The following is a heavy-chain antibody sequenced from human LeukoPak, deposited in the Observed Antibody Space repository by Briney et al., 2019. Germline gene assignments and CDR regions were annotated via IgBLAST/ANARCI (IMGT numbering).Heavy chain of an antibody. CDR1: GYTFTGYY. D-gene: IGHD3-3*01. V-gene: IGHV1-2*02. Sequence: ASVKVSCKASGYTFTGYYMHWVRQAPGQGLEWMGWINPNSGGTNYAQKFQGRVTMTRDTSISTAYMELSRLRSDDTAVYYCARDLSNFWSGYFNWFDPWGQGTLVTVSS. CDR2: INPNSGGT. CDR3: ARDLSNFWSGYFNWFDP. J-gene: IGHJ5*02.